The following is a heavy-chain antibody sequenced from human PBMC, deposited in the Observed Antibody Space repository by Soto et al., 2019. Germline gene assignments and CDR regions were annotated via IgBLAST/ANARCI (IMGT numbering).Heavy chain of an antibody. Sequence: GASVKVSCKASGGTFSSYAISWVRQAPGQGLEWMGGIIPIFGTANYAQKFQGRVTITADESTSTAYVELSSLRSEDTAVYYCARDKGRTYGMDAWGQGTTVTVSS. CDR2: IIPIFGTA. J-gene: IGHJ6*02. CDR3: ARDKGRTYGMDA. CDR1: GGTFSSYA. V-gene: IGHV1-69*13.